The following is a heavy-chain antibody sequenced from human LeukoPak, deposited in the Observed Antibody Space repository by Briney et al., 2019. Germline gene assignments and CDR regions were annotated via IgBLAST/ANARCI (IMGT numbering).Heavy chain of an antibody. V-gene: IGHV3-21*01. D-gene: IGHD3-10*01. CDR2: ISSRSNYI. CDR3: ARDAYYSGSGIYSK. CDR1: GFNFSTYT. J-gene: IGHJ4*02. Sequence: GGSLRLSCAASGFNFSTYTMNWVRQSPRKGLEWVASISSRSNYIYYAESLKGRLTISRDNAKNSLYLQMNSLRAEDTAVYYCARDAYYSGSGIYSKWGQGTLVTVSS.